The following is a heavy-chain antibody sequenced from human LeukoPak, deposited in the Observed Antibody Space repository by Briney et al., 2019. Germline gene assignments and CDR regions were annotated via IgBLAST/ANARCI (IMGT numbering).Heavy chain of an antibody. V-gene: IGHV1-46*01. D-gene: IGHD2/OR15-2a*01. Sequence: ASVKVSCKAFGYTFTSNYMHWVRQAPGQGPEWMGVISPSGGSTTYAQKFQGRVTLTRDMSTSTDYLELSSLRSEDTAVYYCARPTSKLGSFDYWGQGTLVTVSS. J-gene: IGHJ4*02. CDR1: GYTFTSNY. CDR3: ARPTSKLGSFDY. CDR2: ISPSGGST.